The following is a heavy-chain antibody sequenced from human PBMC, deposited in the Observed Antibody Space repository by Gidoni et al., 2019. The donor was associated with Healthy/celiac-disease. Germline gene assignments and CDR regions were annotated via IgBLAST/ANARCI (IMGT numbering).Heavy chain of an antibody. V-gene: IGHV3-30*18. Sequence: QVQLVESGGGVVQPGRSLRLSCAASGFTFSSFGMHWVRQAPGKGLGWVAGISYDGSNKYYADSVKGRFTISRDNSKNTLYLQMNSLRAGDTAVYYWAKDLAMVNAFDIWGQGTMVTVSS. CDR3: AKDLAMVNAFDI. CDR2: ISYDGSNK. CDR1: GFTFSSFG. D-gene: IGHD5-18*01. J-gene: IGHJ3*02.